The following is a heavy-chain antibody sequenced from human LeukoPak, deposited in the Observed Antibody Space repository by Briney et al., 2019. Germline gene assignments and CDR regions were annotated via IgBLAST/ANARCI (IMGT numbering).Heavy chain of an antibody. D-gene: IGHD1-26*01. V-gene: IGHV3-74*01. CDR3: ARDLFRPVGATKPSFDY. CDR2: IKSDGAGT. J-gene: IGHJ4*02. CDR1: GFSFSSFW. Sequence: GGSLRLSCAASGFSFSSFWMHWVRQAPGKGLVWVSGIKSDGAGTSYVDSVKGRFTISRDNAKNSLYLQMNSLRAEDTAVYYCARDLFRPVGATKPSFDYWGQGTLVTVSS.